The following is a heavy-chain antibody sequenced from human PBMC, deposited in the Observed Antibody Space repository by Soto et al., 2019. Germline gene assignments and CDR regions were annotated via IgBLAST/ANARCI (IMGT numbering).Heavy chain of an antibody. J-gene: IGHJ4*02. Sequence: QVRLVQSGAEVKKPGASVKVSCKASGYTFTNFGISWVRQAPGQGLEWMGWISAYNGNTNYAQNFQGRVTMTTDTSTSTAYMEPRSLTSDDTAVYFSASGATPIDSWAQGTLVTVSS. CDR2: ISAYNGNT. CDR1: GYTFTNFG. D-gene: IGHD2-15*01. V-gene: IGHV1-18*01. CDR3: ASGATPIDS.